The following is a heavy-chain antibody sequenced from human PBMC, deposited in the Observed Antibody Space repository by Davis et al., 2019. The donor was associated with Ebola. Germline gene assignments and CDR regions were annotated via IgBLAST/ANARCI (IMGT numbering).Heavy chain of an antibody. CDR2: ISTSSSYI. CDR3: ARGVWFGELNHYYYMDV. D-gene: IGHD3-10*01. CDR1: GFTFSSYS. J-gene: IGHJ6*03. V-gene: IGHV3-21*01. Sequence: LGGSLRLSCAASGFTFSSYSMNWVRQAPGKGLEWVSSISTSSSYIYYADSVKGRFTISRDNAKNSLYLQMNSLRAEDTAVYYCARGVWFGELNHYYYMDVWGEGTTVTVSS.